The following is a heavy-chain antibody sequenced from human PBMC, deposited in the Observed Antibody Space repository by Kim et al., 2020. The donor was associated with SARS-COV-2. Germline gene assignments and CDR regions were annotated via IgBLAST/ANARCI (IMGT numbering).Heavy chain of an antibody. Sequence: SETLSLTCTVSGGSVSSGSYYWSWIRQPPGKGLEWIGYIYYSGSTNYNPSLKSRVTISVDTSKNQFSLKLSSVTAADTAVYYCARDNHTYYYDSSGYYYDYWGQGTLVTVSS. CDR3: ARDNHTYYYDSSGYYYDY. V-gene: IGHV4-61*01. J-gene: IGHJ4*02. D-gene: IGHD3-22*01. CDR1: GGSVSSGSYY. CDR2: IYYSGST.